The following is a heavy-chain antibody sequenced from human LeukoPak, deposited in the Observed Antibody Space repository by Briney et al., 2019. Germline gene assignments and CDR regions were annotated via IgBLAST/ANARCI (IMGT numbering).Heavy chain of an antibody. D-gene: IGHD2-21*01. CDR1: GGSISSYY. CDR2: IYTSGST. V-gene: IGHV4-4*07. Sequence: PSETLSLTCTVSGGSISSYYWSWIRQPAGKGLEWIGRIYTSGSTNYNPSLKSRVTMSVDTSKNQFSLKLSSVTAADTAVYYCARGGDLLFGKYYFDYWGQGTLVTVSS. CDR3: ARGGDLLFGKYYFDY. J-gene: IGHJ4*02.